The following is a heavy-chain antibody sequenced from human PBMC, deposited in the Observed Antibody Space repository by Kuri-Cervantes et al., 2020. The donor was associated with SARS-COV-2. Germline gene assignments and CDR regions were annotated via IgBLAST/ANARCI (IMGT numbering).Heavy chain of an antibody. D-gene: IGHD4-17*01. V-gene: IGHV3-7*03. CDR2: IMPDGSDT. CDR3: AKEYGDYFHPRNNFEY. J-gene: IGHJ4*02. CDR1: EFTFSSYW. Sequence: GESLKISCAASEFTFSSYWMSWVRQAPGRGLEWVANIMPDGSDTYYVDSVKGRFTVSRDNAKNSLYLQMNSLRGEDTAVYYCAKEYGDYFHPRNNFEYWGQGTLVTVSS.